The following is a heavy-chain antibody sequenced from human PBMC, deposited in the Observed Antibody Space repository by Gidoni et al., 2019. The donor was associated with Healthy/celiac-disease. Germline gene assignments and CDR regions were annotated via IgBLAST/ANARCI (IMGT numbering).Heavy chain of an antibody. CDR3: ARAYYSGSGNRYYFDY. Sequence: QLQLQESGPGLVTPSETLSLTCTVSGGSISSSSYYWGWIRQPPGKGLEWIGSIYYSGSTYYNPSLKSRVTISVDTSKNQFSLKLSSVTAADTAVYYCARAYYSGSGNRYYFDYWGQGTLVTVSS. D-gene: IGHD3-10*01. CDR2: IYYSGST. CDR1: GGSISSSSYY. V-gene: IGHV4-39*01. J-gene: IGHJ4*02.